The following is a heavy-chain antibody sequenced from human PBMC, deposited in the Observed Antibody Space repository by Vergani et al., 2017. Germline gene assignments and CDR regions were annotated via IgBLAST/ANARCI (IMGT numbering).Heavy chain of an antibody. CDR3: AKDRITGTTNYYYYMDV. V-gene: IGHV3-23*01. CDR1: GFTFSSYA. CDR2: ISGSGGRT. Sequence: EVQLLESGGGLVQPGGSLRLSCAASGFTFSSYAMSWVRQAPGKGLEWVSAISGSGGRTYYADSGKGRFTFSRDNSKNRLYLQMNSLRDEDTAVYYCAKDRITGTTNYYYYMDVWGKGTTVTVSS. D-gene: IGHD1-7*01. J-gene: IGHJ6*03.